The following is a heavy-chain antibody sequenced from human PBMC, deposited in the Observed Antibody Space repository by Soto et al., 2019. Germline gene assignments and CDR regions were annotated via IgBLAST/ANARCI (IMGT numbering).Heavy chain of an antibody. V-gene: IGHV4-34*01. D-gene: IGHD6-13*01. J-gene: IGHJ5*02. Sequence: ETLSPTCAADGASFSGYYWSWIRQPPEKGLEWIGEINHSGSTNYNPPLKTRVTITIDTSTNQSSLQLNTVTAPDTAVYYCARVSIAADGHQQEYWFDPWGQGTLVTVSS. CDR1: GASFSGYY. CDR2: INHSGST. CDR3: ARVSIAADGHQQEYWFDP.